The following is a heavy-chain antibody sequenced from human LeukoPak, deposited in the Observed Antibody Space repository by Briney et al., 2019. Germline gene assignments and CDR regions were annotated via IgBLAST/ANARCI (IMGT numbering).Heavy chain of an antibody. Sequence: ASVKVSCKASGYTFTGYYMHWVRQAPGQGLEWMGWINPNSGGTNYAQKFQGRVTMTRDTSISTAYMELSRLRSDDTAVYYCARDPRLQGYYYYYMDVWGKGTTVTVSS. CDR2: INPNSGGT. CDR3: ARDPRLQGYYYYYMDV. D-gene: IGHD4-11*01. J-gene: IGHJ6*03. V-gene: IGHV1-2*02. CDR1: GYTFTGYY.